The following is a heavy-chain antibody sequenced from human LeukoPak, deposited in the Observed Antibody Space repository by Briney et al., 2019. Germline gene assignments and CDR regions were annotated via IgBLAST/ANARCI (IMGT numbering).Heavy chain of an antibody. CDR2: ISWNSGSI. CDR3: AKGFFGSLKAYYFDY. CDR1: GFTFSSYA. D-gene: IGHD3-3*01. Sequence: GGSLRLSCAASGFTFSSYAMSWVRQAPGKGLEWVSGISWNSGSIGYADSVKGRFTISRDNAKNSLYLQMNSLRAEDTALYYCAKGFFGSLKAYYFDYWGQGTLVTVSS. J-gene: IGHJ4*02. V-gene: IGHV3-9*01.